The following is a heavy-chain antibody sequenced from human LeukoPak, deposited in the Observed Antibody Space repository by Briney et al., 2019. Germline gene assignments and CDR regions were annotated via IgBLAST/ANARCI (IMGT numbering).Heavy chain of an antibody. V-gene: IGHV1-46*01. CDR2: INPSGGST. D-gene: IGHD6-13*01. CDR1: GYTFTSYY. J-gene: IGHJ3*02. Sequence: ASVTVSFTASGYTFTSYYMYWVRQAPGQGLEWMGIINPSGGSTTYAQKFQGGVTMTRDTSTSTVYMELSSLRSEDTAVYYCARGGSSWDDAFDIWGQGTMVTVSS. CDR3: ARGGSSWDDAFDI.